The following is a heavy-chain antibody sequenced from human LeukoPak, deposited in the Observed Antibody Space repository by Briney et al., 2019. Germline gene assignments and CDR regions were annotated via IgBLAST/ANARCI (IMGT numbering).Heavy chain of an antibody. J-gene: IGHJ6*02. Sequence: SETLPLTCTVSGGSISSYYWSWIRQPPGKGLEWIGYIYYSGSTNYNPSLKSRVTISVDTSKNQFSLKLSSVTAADTAVYYCARASPYYYGMDVWGQGTTVTVSS. CDR2: IYYSGST. CDR1: GGSISSYY. V-gene: IGHV4-59*01. CDR3: ARASPYYYGMDV.